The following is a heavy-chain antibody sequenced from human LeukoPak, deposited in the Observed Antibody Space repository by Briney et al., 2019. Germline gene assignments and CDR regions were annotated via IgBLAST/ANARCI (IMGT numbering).Heavy chain of an antibody. CDR3: AKDGYCSGGSCYPDY. V-gene: IGHV3-48*01. CDR2: ITTRSTTI. Sequence: PGGSLRLSCVASGFTFSSYNMNWVRQAPGKGLEWVSYITTRSTTIHYADSVKGRFTISRDNSKNTLYLQMNSLRAEDTAVYYCAKDGYCSGGSCYPDYWGQGTLVTVSS. J-gene: IGHJ4*02. CDR1: GFTFSSYN. D-gene: IGHD2-15*01.